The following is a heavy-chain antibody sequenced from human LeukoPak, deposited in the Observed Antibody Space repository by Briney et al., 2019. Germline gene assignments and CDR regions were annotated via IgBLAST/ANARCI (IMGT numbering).Heavy chain of an antibody. D-gene: IGHD1-7*01. CDR2: ISYDGSNK. CDR1: GFTFNSYT. J-gene: IGHJ4*02. V-gene: IGHV3-30*04. CDR3: ASASTGNTLPNFDY. Sequence: PGRSLRLSCAASGFTFNSYTLLWVRQAPGEGLEWVAAISYDGSNKYYADSVKGRFTISRDNSKNTLYLQMNSLRTDDPAVYYCASASTGNTLPNFDYWGQGTLVAVSS.